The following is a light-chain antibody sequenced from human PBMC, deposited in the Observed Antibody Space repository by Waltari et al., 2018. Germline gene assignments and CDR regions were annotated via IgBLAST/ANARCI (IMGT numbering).Light chain of an antibody. CDR1: QSVSSSY. J-gene: IGKJ2*01. CDR3: QQYGSSPYT. V-gene: IGKV3-20*01. CDR2: GAS. Sequence: EIVLTQSPGTLSLSPGERATLSCRVSQSVSSSYLAWYQQKPGQAPRLLIYGASRRATGIPDRFSGSGSGTDFTLTISRLEPEDFAVFYCQQYGSSPYTFGQGTKLEIK.